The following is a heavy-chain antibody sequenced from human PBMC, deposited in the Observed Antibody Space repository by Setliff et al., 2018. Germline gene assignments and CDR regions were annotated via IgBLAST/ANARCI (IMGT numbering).Heavy chain of an antibody. J-gene: IGHJ2*01. D-gene: IGHD2-15*01. Sequence: PSETLSLTCTVSGGPISSGSYYWSWIRQPAGKGLEWIGRIYTSGSTNYNPSLKSRVTISIDTSKNQFSLKLSSVTAADTAVYYCAGDLPGYSGWYFDLWGHGTLVTVSS. CDR1: GGPISSGSYY. V-gene: IGHV4-61*02. CDR2: IYTSGST. CDR3: AGDLPGYSGWYFDL.